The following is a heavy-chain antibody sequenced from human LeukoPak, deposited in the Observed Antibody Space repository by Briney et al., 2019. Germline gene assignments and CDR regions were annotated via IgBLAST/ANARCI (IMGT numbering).Heavy chain of an antibody. Sequence: GGSLRLSCEVSGFPFTLYNMNWVRQAPGKGLEWLSYISSSTNTIYYADSVKGRFTISRDNAKNSLYLQMNSLRAEGTAVYYCARAGLGAAADVWGQGTLVTVSS. D-gene: IGHD6-13*01. CDR3: ARAGLGAAADV. CDR2: ISSSTNTI. V-gene: IGHV3-48*04. CDR1: GFPFTLYN. J-gene: IGHJ4*02.